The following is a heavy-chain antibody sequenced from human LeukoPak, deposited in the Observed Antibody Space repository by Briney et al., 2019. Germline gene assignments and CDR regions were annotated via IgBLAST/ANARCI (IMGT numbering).Heavy chain of an antibody. CDR3: ARDRRTYYCDSSGYLDY. CDR2: IIPIFGTA. V-gene: IGHV1-69*05. D-gene: IGHD3-22*01. J-gene: IGHJ4*02. Sequence: SVKVSCKASGGTFSSYAISWVRQAPGQGLEWMGGIIPIFGTANYAQKFQGRVTITTDESTSTAYMELSSLRSEDTAVYYCARDRRTYYCDSSGYLDYWGQGTLVTVSS. CDR1: GGTFSSYA.